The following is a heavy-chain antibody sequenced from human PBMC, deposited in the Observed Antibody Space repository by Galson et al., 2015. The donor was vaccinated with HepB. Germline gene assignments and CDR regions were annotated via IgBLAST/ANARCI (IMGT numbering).Heavy chain of an antibody. J-gene: IGHJ4*02. V-gene: IGHV3-33*01. D-gene: IGHD4-17*01. CDR2: IWYDGSNK. CDR3: ARDHRAYGAYYFDY. Sequence: SLRLSCAASGFTFSSYGMHWVRQAPGKGLEWVAVIWYDGSNKYYADSVKGRFTISRDNSKNTLYLQMNSLRAEDTAVYYCARDHRAYGAYYFDYWGQGTLVTVSS. CDR1: GFTFSSYG.